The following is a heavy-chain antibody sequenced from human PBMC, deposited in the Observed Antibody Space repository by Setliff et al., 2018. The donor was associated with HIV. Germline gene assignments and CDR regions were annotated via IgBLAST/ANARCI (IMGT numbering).Heavy chain of an antibody. J-gene: IGHJ5*02. D-gene: IGHD3-10*01. V-gene: IGHV4-31*01. Sequence: SETLSLTCAVFGGSFTDIGGFFTDYYWIWFRQYPGKGLEWIGYIHYTGTTNQHPSLRSLITISLDTSKNQFSLKLTSVTAADTAVYYCARAPYVSGSFGWFDPWGQGTLVTVSS. CDR1: GGSFTDIGGFFTDYY. CDR2: IHYTGTT. CDR3: ARAPYVSGSFGWFDP.